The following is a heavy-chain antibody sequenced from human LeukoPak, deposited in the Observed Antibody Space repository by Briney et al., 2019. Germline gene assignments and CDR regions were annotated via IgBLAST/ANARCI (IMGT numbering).Heavy chain of an antibody. J-gene: IGHJ3*02. CDR1: GGTFSSYA. CDR3: ARSSGWYLFGRDAFDI. CDR2: IIPIFGTA. V-gene: IGHV1-69*05. D-gene: IGHD6-19*01. Sequence: GASVKVSCKASGGTFSSYAISWVLQAPGQGLEWMGRIIPIFGTANYAQKFQGRVTITTDESTSTAYMELSSLRSEDTAVYYCARSSGWYLFGRDAFDIWGQGTMVTVSS.